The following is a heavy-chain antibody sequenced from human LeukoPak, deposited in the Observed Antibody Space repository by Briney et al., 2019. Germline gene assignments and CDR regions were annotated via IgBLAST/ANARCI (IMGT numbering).Heavy chain of an antibody. V-gene: IGHV1-69*05. CDR3: VRGGYCSGGSCYSGGGNWFDP. D-gene: IGHD2-15*01. CDR1: GGTFSSYA. J-gene: IGHJ5*02. Sequence: SVKVSCKASGGTFSSYAISWVRQAPGQGLEWMGGIIPIFGTANYAQKFQGRVTITTDESTSTAYMELSSLRSEDTAVYYCVRGGYCSGGSCYSGGGNWFDPWGQGTLVTVSS. CDR2: IIPIFGTA.